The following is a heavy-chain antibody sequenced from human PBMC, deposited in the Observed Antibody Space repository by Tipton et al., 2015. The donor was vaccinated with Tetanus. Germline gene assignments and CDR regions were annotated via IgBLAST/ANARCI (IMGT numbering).Heavy chain of an antibody. Sequence: TLSLTCNVSGVSLSNSAYYWGWVRQPPGKGLEWIGYVYHTGSTYYKPSLKSRVTMSVDRPMNQFSLNLNSVTAADTAVYYCARGHLRGIVVAVFDYWGQGTLVSVSS. D-gene: IGHD2-15*01. CDR3: ARGHLRGIVVAVFDY. CDR1: GVSLSNSAYY. CDR2: VYHTGST. V-gene: IGHV4-30-2*01. J-gene: IGHJ4*02.